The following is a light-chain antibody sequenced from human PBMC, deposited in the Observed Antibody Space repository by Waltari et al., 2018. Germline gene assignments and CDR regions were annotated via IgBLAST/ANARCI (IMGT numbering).Light chain of an antibody. Sequence: QSALTQPRSVSGSPGQSVTISCTGTSRDVGGYHYVSWFQQHPGKVPKLLIYVCSDRPSDVPDRFSGSKSANTASLTISGLQTEDEADYYCCSFAGSYTFVFGSGTRVTVL. V-gene: IGLV2-11*01. CDR1: SRDVGGYHY. J-gene: IGLJ1*01. CDR3: CSFAGSYTFV. CDR2: VCS.